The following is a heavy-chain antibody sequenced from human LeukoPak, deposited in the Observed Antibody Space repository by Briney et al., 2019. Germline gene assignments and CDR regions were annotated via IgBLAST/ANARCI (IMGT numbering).Heavy chain of an antibody. V-gene: IGHV1-8*01. CDR3: ARGPTLTGSYNFDY. CDR1: GYTFTSYD. J-gene: IGHJ4*02. CDR2: FNPDSGNT. Sequence: GASVKVSCKASGYTFTSYDINWVRQATGQGLEWMGWFNPDSGNTGYAQKFQGRVSMTRNTSISTAYMELSSLKSEDTAVYYCARGPTLTGSYNFDYWGQGTLVTVSS. D-gene: IGHD1-26*01.